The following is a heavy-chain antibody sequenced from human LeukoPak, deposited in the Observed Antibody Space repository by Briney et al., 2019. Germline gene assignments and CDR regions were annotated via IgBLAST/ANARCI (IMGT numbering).Heavy chain of an antibody. D-gene: IGHD6-13*01. J-gene: IGHJ4*02. Sequence: GGSLRLSCEASGFTFSTFGMNWVRQAPGKGLEWVAVITYDGGIKDYVDSVKGRFTISRDNSKNTLYLQMDSLRPEDTAVYYCAGEWDSSSFSYYFDYWGQGTLVTVSS. CDR2: ITYDGGIK. CDR3: AGEWDSSSFSYYFDY. V-gene: IGHV3-30*03. CDR1: GFTFSTFG.